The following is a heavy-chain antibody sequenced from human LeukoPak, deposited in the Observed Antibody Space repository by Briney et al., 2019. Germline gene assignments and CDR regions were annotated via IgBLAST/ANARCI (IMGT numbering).Heavy chain of an antibody. CDR2: ISGSGCST. D-gene: IGHD3-22*01. V-gene: IGHV3-23*01. CDR1: GFTFNYA. CDR3: PNHADGSGRPRAGFDH. J-gene: IGHJ4*02. Sequence: GGSLRLSCAASGFTFNYAMTWARQPPGKGREWVSGISGSGCSTYYTRTVKPRYTISNHSPKHTQYLLMTSLRPEDTAVYYCPNHADGSGRPRAGFDHWGQGTLVTVSS.